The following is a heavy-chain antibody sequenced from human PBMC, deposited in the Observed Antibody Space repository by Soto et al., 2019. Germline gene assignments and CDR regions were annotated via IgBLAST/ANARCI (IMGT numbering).Heavy chain of an antibody. D-gene: IGHD5-12*01. V-gene: IGHV1-18*01. Sequence: QVELVQSGPEVKTPGASVKVSCKTSGYDFTKYGDTWVRQAPAQGLEWVGWISIYNGNTKYREKVQGRVTMTRDVSASTAPMELTGLTSADTAIDYCARDGPDIVAIDFWSRGAPGTVSA. CDR2: ISIYNGNT. CDR3: ARDGPDIVAIDF. CDR1: GYDFTKYG. J-gene: IGHJ4*02.